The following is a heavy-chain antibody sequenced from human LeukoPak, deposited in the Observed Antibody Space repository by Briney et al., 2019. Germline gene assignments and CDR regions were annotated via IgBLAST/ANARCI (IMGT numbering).Heavy chain of an antibody. J-gene: IGHJ4*02. D-gene: IGHD3-10*01. V-gene: IGHV4-4*07. CDR2: IDSSGTT. CDR1: RGSIRSYY. CDR3: ARIGSWALRDYFDY. Sequence: SETLSLTCTLSRGSIRSYYWSWIRQPAGKGLEWLGRIDSSGTTNYSPSLKSRVTISVDTSKSQFSLKLNSVSAADTAVYFCARIGSWALRDYFDYCGQGMLVTVSS.